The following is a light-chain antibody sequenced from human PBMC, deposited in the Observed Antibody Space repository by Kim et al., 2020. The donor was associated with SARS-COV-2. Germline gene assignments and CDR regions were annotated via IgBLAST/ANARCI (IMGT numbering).Light chain of an antibody. J-gene: IGLJ1*01. Sequence: QSVLTQPTSASGTPGQRVTISCSGSSSNIGSNTVKWYQQLPGTAPKLLIYSNNQRPSGVPDRFSGSKSGTSASLAISGLQSEDEADYYCAAWDDSLNGPVFGTGTKVTVL. V-gene: IGLV1-44*01. CDR2: SNN. CDR1: SSNIGSNT. CDR3: AAWDDSLNGPV.